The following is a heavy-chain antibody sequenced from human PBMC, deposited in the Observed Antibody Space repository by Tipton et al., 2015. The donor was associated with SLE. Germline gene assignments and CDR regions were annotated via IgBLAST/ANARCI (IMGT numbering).Heavy chain of an antibody. CDR2: IYHSEST. J-gene: IGHJ6*03. CDR1: GYSISSGYY. CDR3: ARDVRYGGNFYYYMDV. D-gene: IGHD4-23*01. Sequence: TLSLTCTVSGYSISSGYYWGWIRQPPGKGLEWIGSIYHSESTYYNPSLKSRVTISVDTSKNQFSLKLSSVTAADTAVYYCARDVRYGGNFYYYMDVWGKGTTVTVSS. V-gene: IGHV4-38-2*02.